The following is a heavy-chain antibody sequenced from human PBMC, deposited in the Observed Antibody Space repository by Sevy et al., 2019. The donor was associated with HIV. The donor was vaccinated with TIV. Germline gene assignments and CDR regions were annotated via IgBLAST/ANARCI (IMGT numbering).Heavy chain of an antibody. V-gene: IGHV4-59*01. D-gene: IGHD5-12*01. CDR3: ARGIVAYYFDF. CDR2: FYYSGIT. CDR1: GDSISSYY. J-gene: IGHJ4*02. Sequence: SETLSLTCTVSGDSISSYYWSWIRQPPGKGLEWIGYFYYSGITNYNPSVKSRVTISVETSRNQISLTLSSVTAADTAVYYCARGIVAYYFDFWGQGTLVTVSS.